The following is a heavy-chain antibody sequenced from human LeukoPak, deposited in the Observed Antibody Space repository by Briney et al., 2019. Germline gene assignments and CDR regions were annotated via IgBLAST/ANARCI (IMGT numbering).Heavy chain of an antibody. CDR1: GFTFSSYG. V-gene: IGHV3-21*01. CDR2: ISSSSSYI. Sequence: GGSLRLSCAASGFTFSSYGMSWVRQAPGKRLEWVSSISSSSSYIYYADSVKGRFTISRDNAKNSLYLQMNSLRAEDTAVYYCASEYSSSSTTYYYYYYMDVWGKGTTVTVSS. D-gene: IGHD6-6*01. CDR3: ASEYSSSSTTYYYYYYMDV. J-gene: IGHJ6*03.